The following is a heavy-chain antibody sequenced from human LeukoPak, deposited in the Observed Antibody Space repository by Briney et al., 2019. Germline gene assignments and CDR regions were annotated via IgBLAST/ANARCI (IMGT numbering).Heavy chain of an antibody. CDR3: ARRLMATEELDY. D-gene: IGHD5-24*01. Sequence: GDSLKISCKGSGYSFTSYWIGWVRPLPGKGLEWMGIIYPGDSDTRYSPSFQGQVTISADKSISTAYLQWSSLKASDTAMYYCARRLMATEELDYWGQGTLVTVSS. J-gene: IGHJ4*02. CDR2: IYPGDSDT. V-gene: IGHV5-51*01. CDR1: GYSFTSYW.